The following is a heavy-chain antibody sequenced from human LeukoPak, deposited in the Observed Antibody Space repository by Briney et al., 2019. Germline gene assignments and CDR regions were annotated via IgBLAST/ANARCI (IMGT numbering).Heavy chain of an antibody. V-gene: IGHV4-31*03. CDR3: ARGSKRGYCSGGSCLAFDI. CDR1: GGSISSGGYY. CDR2: IYYSGST. D-gene: IGHD2-15*01. Sequence: TSQTLSLTCTVSGGSISSGGYYWSWIRQHPGKGLEWIGYIYYSGSTYYNPSLKSRVTISVDTSKNQFSLKLSSVTAADTAVYYCARGSKRGYCSGGSCLAFDIWGQGTMVTVSS. J-gene: IGHJ3*02.